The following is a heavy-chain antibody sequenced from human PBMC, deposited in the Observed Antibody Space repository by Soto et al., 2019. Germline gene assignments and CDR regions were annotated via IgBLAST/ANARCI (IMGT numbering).Heavy chain of an antibody. CDR2: IYYSGST. J-gene: IGHJ6*02. CDR1: GGSISSSSYY. Sequence: SETLSLTCTGSGGSISSSSYYWGWIRQPPGKGLEWIGSIYYSGSTYYNPSLKSRVTISVDTSKNQFSLKLSSVTAADTAVYYCARHNQPFYYYYGMDVWGQGTTVTVSS. V-gene: IGHV4-39*01. CDR3: ARHNQPFYYYYGMDV.